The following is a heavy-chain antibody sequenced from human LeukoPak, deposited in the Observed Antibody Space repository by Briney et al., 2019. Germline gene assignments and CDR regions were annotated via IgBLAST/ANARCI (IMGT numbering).Heavy chain of an antibody. Sequence: GGSLRLSCAASGFTFSSYGMHWVRQAPGKGLEWVSVISYDGSNKYYADSVKGRFTISRDNSKNTLYLQMNSLRAEDTAVYYCATGGSGLWDYSGQGTLVTVSS. V-gene: IGHV3-30*03. D-gene: IGHD3-10*01. J-gene: IGHJ4*02. CDR3: ATGGSGLWDY. CDR1: GFTFSSYG. CDR2: ISYDGSNK.